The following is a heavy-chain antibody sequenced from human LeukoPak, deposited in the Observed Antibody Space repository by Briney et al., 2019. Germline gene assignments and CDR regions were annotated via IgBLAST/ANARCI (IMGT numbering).Heavy chain of an antibody. CDR2: ISSSSSYI. V-gene: IGHV3-21*01. CDR1: GFTFSSYS. J-gene: IGHJ4*02. D-gene: IGHD6-13*01. Sequence: GGSLRLSCAASGFTFSSYSMNWVRQAPGKGLEWVSSISSSSSYIYYADSVKGRFTISRDNAKNSLYLQMNSLRAEDTAVYYCARERSIAAAGFDYWGQGTLVTVSS. CDR3: ARERSIAAAGFDY.